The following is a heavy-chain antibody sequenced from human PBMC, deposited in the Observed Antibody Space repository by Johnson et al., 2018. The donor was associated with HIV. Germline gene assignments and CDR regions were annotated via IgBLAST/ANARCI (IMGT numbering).Heavy chain of an antibody. CDR3: ARDSGAPGNDAFDI. V-gene: IGHV3-NL1*01. J-gene: IGHJ3*02. Sequence: VQLVESGGGVVQPGRSLRLSCAASGFSFSSYGMHWVRQAPGKGLEWVSVIYSGGSTYYADSVKGRFTISRDNSKNTLYLQMNSLRPEDTALYFCARDSGAPGNDAFDIWGQGTMVTISS. CDR1: GFSFSSYG. CDR2: IYSGGST. D-gene: IGHD1-26*01.